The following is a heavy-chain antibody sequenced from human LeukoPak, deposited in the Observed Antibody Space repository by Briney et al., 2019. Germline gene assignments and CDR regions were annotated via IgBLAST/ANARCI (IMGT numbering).Heavy chain of an antibody. D-gene: IGHD3-3*01. V-gene: IGHV4-4*09. J-gene: IGHJ4*02. CDR1: GGSICSYY. CDR3: ARANYDFWSGYYPHYFDY. Sequence: SETLSLTCTVSGGSICSYYWSWIRQPPGKGLEWIGYIYTSGSTNYNPSLKSRVTISVDTSKNQFSLKLSSVTAADTAVYYCARANYDFWSGYYPHYFDYWGQGTLVTVSS. CDR2: IYTSGST.